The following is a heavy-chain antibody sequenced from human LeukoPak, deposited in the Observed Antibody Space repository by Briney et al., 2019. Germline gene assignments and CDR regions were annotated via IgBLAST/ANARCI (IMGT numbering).Heavy chain of an antibody. CDR2: INTNTGNP. CDR1: GYTFTSYG. D-gene: IGHD2-15*01. J-gene: IGHJ4*02. V-gene: IGHV7-4-1*02. Sequence: ASVKVSCKASGYTFTSYGMNWMRQAPGQGLEWMGWINTNTGNPTYAQGFTGRFVLSLDTSVSTAYLQISSLEAEDTAVYYCARASEEYCSGGSCYTPDSPFDYWGQGTLVTVSS. CDR3: ARASEEYCSGGSCYTPDSPFDY.